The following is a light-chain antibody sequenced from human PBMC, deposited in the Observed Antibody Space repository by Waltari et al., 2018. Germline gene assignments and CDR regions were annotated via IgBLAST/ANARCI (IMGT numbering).Light chain of an antibody. CDR2: AAS. Sequence: AIRMTQSPSSLSASTGDRVTITCRASQSVSTYLAWYQQKPGKAQKLLMYAASTLQRGVPLRFSGSGSGTDFTLSISCLQSEDFATYYCQQYYDYQRSFGQGTKVEIK. CDR1: QSVSTY. V-gene: IGKV1-8*01. J-gene: IGKJ1*01. CDR3: QQYYDYQRS.